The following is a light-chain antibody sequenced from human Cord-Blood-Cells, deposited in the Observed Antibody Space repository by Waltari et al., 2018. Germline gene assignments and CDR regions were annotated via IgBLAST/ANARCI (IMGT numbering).Light chain of an antibody. CDR2: DVS. V-gene: IGLV2-14*01. CDR1: SSDVGGYNY. J-gene: IGLJ3*02. CDR3: SSYTSSSTLV. Sequence: QSALTQPASVSGSPGQSITISCTGTSSDVGGYNYVSWYQQHPGKAPKLMIYDVSNRPSGVSNRFSASKSGNRASLTISGLQAGDEADYYCSSYTSSSTLVFGGGTKLTVL.